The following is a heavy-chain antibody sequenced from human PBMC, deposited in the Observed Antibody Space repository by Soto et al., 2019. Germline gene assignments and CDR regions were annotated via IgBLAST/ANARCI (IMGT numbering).Heavy chain of an antibody. D-gene: IGHD3-3*01. V-gene: IGHV3-48*01. CDR2: ISSSSTI. CDR3: ARDVMSFGVVIRAFDI. Sequence: GGSLRLSCAASGFTFSSYSMNWVRQAPGKGLEWVSYISSSSTIYYADSVKGRFTISRDNAKNSLYLQMNSLRAEDTAVYYCARDVMSFGVVIRAFDIWGQGTMVTVSS. CDR1: GFTFSSYS. J-gene: IGHJ3*02.